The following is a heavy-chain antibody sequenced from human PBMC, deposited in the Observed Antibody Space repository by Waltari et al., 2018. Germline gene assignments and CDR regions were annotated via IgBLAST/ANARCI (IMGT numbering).Heavy chain of an antibody. CDR1: GYTFTSYG. D-gene: IGHD2-21*02. V-gene: IGHV1-18*04. CDR2: ISAYNGNT. CDR3: ARVYCGGDCYFLGAPEPNFDY. Sequence: QVQLVQSGAEVKKPGASVKVACKASGYTFTSYGISGVRQAPGNGLEWMGWISAYNGNTNYAQKLQGRVTMTTDTSTSTAYMELRSLRSDDTAVYYCARVYCGGDCYFLGAPEPNFDYWGQGTLVTVSS. J-gene: IGHJ4*02.